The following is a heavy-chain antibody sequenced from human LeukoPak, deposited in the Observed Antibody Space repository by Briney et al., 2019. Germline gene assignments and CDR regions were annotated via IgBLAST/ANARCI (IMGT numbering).Heavy chain of an antibody. V-gene: IGHV3-33*06. J-gene: IGHJ3*02. D-gene: IGHD5-18*01. CDR1: GFTFSSYG. CDR2: IWYDGGNK. CDR3: AKDVTVMGTPDAFDI. Sequence: GGSLRLSCAASGFTFSSYGMHWVRQAPGKGLEWVAVIWYDGGNKYYADSVKGRFTISRDNSKNTLYLQMNSLRAEDTAVYYCAKDVTVMGTPDAFDIWGQGTMVTVSS.